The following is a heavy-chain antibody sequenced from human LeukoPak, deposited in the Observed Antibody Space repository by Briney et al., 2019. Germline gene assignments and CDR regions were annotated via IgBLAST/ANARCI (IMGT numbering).Heavy chain of an antibody. Sequence: GGSLRLSCAASGFTFSSFSMNWVRQAPGKGLEWVSTISSSSTYIYYADSVKGRLTISRDNANNSLYLQMSSLRAEDAAVYYCATGQVAGTDYWGQGTLVTVSS. V-gene: IGHV3-21*01. J-gene: IGHJ4*02. CDR1: GFTFSSFS. CDR2: ISSSSTYI. D-gene: IGHD6-19*01. CDR3: ATGQVAGTDY.